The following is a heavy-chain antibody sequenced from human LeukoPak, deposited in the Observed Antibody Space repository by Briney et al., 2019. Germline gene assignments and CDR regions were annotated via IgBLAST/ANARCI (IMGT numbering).Heavy chain of an antibody. CDR2: IWYDGSNK. CDR1: GFTFSSYG. V-gene: IGHV3-33*06. Sequence: GGSLRLSCVASGFTFSSYGMHWVRQAPGKGLEWVAVIWYDGSNKYYADSVKGRFTISRGNSKNTLYLQMNSLRAEDTAVYYCAKDLGYFDYWGQGTLVTVSS. CDR3: AKDLGYFDY. J-gene: IGHJ4*02.